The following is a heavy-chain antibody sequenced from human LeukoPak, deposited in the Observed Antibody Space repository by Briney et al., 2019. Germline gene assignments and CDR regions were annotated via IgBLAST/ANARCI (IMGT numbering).Heavy chain of an antibody. CDR3: ARDYCSSTSCWLDAFDI. Sequence: SETLSLTCTVSGGSISSGSYYWSWIRQPAGKGLEGIGRIYTSGSTNDNPSLKSRVTISVDTSKNQFSLKLSSVTAADTAVYYCARDYCSSTSCWLDAFDIWGQGTMVTVSS. J-gene: IGHJ3*02. V-gene: IGHV4-61*02. CDR1: GGSISSGSYY. D-gene: IGHD2-2*01. CDR2: IYTSGST.